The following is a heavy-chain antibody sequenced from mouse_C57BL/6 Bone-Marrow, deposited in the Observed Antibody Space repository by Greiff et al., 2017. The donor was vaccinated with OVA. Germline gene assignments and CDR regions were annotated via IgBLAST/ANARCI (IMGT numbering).Heavy chain of an antibody. J-gene: IGHJ1*03. CDR2: IYPGSGNT. Sequence: QVQLQQSGAELVRPGASVKLSCKASGYTFTDYYINWVKQRPGQGLEWIARIYPGSGNTYYNEKFKGKATLTAEKSSSTAYMQLSSLTSEDSAVYFCARAYGSSSYWYFDVWGTGTTGTVSS. CDR1: GYTFTDYY. CDR3: ARAYGSSSYWYFDV. V-gene: IGHV1-76*01. D-gene: IGHD1-1*01.